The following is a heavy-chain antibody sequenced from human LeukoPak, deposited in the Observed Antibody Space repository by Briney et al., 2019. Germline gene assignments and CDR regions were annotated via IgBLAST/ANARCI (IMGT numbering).Heavy chain of an antibody. CDR1: GASISSFF. Sequence: SETLSLTCTVSGASISSFFWSWIRQPPGRGLEWIGYISYSGTTNFSPSLKSRVTISVDTSKNHFSLKLNSVTAADTAMYYCARSLYGSSPNPYYFDYWGQGTLVTVSS. J-gene: IGHJ4*02. CDR3: ARSLYGSSPNPYYFDY. V-gene: IGHV4-59*12. CDR2: ISYSGTT. D-gene: IGHD6-6*01.